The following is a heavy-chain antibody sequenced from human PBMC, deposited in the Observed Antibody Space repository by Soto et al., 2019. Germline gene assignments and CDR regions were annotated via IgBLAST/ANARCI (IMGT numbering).Heavy chain of an antibody. V-gene: IGHV1-2*04. CDR1: GYSFTDYH. J-gene: IGHJ6*02. D-gene: IGHD2-8*01. CDR3: ARGASTDCSNGVCSFFYNHDMDV. CDR2: INPKSGGT. Sequence: ASVKVSCKASGYSFTDYHIHWVRQAPGQGLEWLGRINPKSGGTSTAQKFQGWVTMTTDTSISTASMELTRLTSDDTAIYYCARGASTDCSNGVCSFFYNHDMDVWGQGTTVTVSS.